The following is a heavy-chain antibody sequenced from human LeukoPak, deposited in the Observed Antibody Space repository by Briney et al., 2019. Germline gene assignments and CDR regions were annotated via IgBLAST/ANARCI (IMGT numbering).Heavy chain of an antibody. CDR2: INHSGST. J-gene: IGHJ4*02. CDR3: ARGGTIFGVVSRALDY. D-gene: IGHD3-3*01. Sequence: SETLSLTCAVYGGSFSGCYWSWIRQPPGKGLEWIGEINHSGSTNYNPSLKSRVTISVDTSKNQFSLKLSSVTAADTAVYYCARGGTIFGVVSRALDYWGQGTLVTVSS. V-gene: IGHV4-34*01. CDR1: GGSFSGCY.